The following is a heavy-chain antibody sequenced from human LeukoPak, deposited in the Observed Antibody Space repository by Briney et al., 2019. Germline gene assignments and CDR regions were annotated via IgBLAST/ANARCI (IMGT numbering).Heavy chain of an antibody. J-gene: IGHJ4*02. V-gene: IGHV1-69*04. CDR1: GGTFSSYA. Sequence: ASVKVSCKASGGTFSSYAISWVRQAPGQGLEWMGRIIPILGIANYAQKFQGRVTITADKSTSTAYMELSSLRSEDTAVYYCARSLGYSGSFYYFDYWGQGTLVTVSS. CDR3: ARSLGYSGSFYYFDY. CDR2: IIPILGIA. D-gene: IGHD1-26*01.